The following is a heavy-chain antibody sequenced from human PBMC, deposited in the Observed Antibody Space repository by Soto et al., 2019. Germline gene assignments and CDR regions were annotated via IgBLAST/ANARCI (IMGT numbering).Heavy chain of an antibody. CDR1: GFGFNGYD. V-gene: IGHV3-13*01. Sequence: GGSLRLSCAASGFGFNGYDMHWVRQAPGKNLEWVAAISTAGDTYYLGSVKGRFTISREDAKNSLSLQMNSLRAEDTAVYYCARDRIPTGMDVWGQGTTVTVSS. CDR2: ISTAGDT. J-gene: IGHJ6*02. CDR3: ARDRIPTGMDV.